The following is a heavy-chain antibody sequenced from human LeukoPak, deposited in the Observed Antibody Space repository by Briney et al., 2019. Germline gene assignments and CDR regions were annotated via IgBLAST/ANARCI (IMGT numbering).Heavy chain of an antibody. CDR2: ISSSSSYI. CDR1: GFTFSSYS. D-gene: IGHD3-3*01. J-gene: IGHJ6*02. Sequence: PGGSLRLSCAASGFTFSSYSMNWVRQAPGKGLEWVSPISSSSSYIYYADSVKGRFTISRDNAKNSLYLQMNSLRAEDTAVYYCARDKGLGITIFGVVTRNYYGMDVWGQGTTVTVSS. V-gene: IGHV3-21*01. CDR3: ARDKGLGITIFGVVTRNYYGMDV.